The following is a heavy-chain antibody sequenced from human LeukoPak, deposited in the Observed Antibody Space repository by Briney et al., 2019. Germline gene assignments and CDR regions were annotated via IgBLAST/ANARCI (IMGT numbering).Heavy chain of an antibody. D-gene: IGHD2-2*02. CDR2: INWNGGSK. J-gene: IGHJ4*02. V-gene: IGHV3-20*04. Sequence: PGGSLRLSCAASGFSFDDYGMSWVRQAPGKGLEWVSGINWNGGSKNYADSVKGRFTISRDNAKDSLYLQVNSLGAEDTALYYCAREHYTAGFDYWGQGTLVTVSS. CDR3: AREHYTAGFDY. CDR1: GFSFDDYG.